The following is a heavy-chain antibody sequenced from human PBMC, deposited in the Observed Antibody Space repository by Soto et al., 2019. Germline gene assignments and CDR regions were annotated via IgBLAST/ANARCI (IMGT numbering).Heavy chain of an antibody. CDR2: IYYSGST. V-gene: IGHV4-39*01. D-gene: IGHD3-22*01. CDR3: ARHPSRRYYDSSGYYYPLVYGMDV. Sequence: TSETLSLTCTVSGGSISSSSYYWGWIRQPPGKGLEWIGSIYYSGSTYYNPSLKSRVTISVDTSKNQFSLKLSSVTAADTAVYYCARHPSRRYYDSSGYYYPLVYGMDVWGQGTTVTVSS. J-gene: IGHJ6*02. CDR1: GGSISSSSYY.